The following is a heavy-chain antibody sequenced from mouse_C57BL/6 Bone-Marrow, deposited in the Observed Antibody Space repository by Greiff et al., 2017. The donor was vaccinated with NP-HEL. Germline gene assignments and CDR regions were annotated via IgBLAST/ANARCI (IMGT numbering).Heavy chain of an antibody. D-gene: IGHD1-1*02. Sequence: QVQLQQSDAELVKPGASGKISGKVSGYTFTDNTIHGWKQRPDQGREGMGYINPREGSTKNNENFKGKATLTADKSSSTAYMQLNSLTSEDSAVYFCARGDYGYWYFDVWGTGTTVTVSS. V-gene: IGHV1-78*01. CDR3: ARGDYGYWYFDV. CDR1: GYTFTDNT. CDR2: INPREGST. J-gene: IGHJ1*03.